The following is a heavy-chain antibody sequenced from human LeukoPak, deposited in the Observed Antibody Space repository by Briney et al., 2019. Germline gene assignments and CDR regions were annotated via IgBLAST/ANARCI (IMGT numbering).Heavy chain of an antibody. V-gene: IGHV4-59*01. CDR1: GGSISSYY. J-gene: IGHJ4*02. Sequence: KPSETLSLTCTVSGGSISSYYWSWIRQPPGKGLEWIGYIYYSGSTNHNPSLKSRVTISVDTSKNQFSLKLSSVTAADTAVYYCAREGVGSGRPFDYWGQGTLVTVSS. D-gene: IGHD3-10*01. CDR3: AREGVGSGRPFDY. CDR2: IYYSGST.